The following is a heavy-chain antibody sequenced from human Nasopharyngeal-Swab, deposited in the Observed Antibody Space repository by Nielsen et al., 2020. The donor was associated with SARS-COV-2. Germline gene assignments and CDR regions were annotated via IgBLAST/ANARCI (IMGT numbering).Heavy chain of an antibody. D-gene: IGHD1-26*01. V-gene: IGHV3-43*02. J-gene: IGHJ6*02. CDR3: AKDLGATTGYYYGMDV. CDR2: ISGDGGST. Sequence: ESPKISSGASGIPFDDYAMHRGRQAPGKGLEWVSLISGDGGSTYYADSVKGRFTISRDNSKNSLYLQMNSLRTEDTALYYCAKDLGATTGYYYGMDVWGQGTTVTVSS. CDR1: GIPFDDYA.